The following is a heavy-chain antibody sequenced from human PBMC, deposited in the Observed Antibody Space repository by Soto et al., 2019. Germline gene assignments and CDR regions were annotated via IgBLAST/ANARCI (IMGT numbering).Heavy chain of an antibody. V-gene: IGHV3-23*01. CDR1: GFTFSSFA. Sequence: EVQLLESGGALVQPGGSLRLSCAASGFTFSSFAMSWVRQAPGKGLEWLAGITFRGDYTYYADSVKGRFTLSRDNSRNRLDLERNSLQVEDTALYYCAKLGTRGVFDSWGQGTLLTVSS. D-gene: IGHD3-10*01. J-gene: IGHJ4*02. CDR3: AKLGTRGVFDS. CDR2: ITFRGDYT.